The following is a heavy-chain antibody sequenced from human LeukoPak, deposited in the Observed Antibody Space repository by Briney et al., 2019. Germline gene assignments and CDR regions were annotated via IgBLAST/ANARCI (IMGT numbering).Heavy chain of an antibody. Sequence: ASVKVSCKASGYTFTSYDINWVRQATGQGLEWMGWMNPNSGNTAYAQKFQGRVTMTRNTSISTAYMELSSLRSEDTAVYYCARGPWFGDSYYYYGMDVWGQGTTVTVSS. D-gene: IGHD3-10*01. CDR2: MNPNSGNT. CDR3: ARGPWFGDSYYYYGMDV. CDR1: GYTFTSYD. V-gene: IGHV1-8*01. J-gene: IGHJ6*02.